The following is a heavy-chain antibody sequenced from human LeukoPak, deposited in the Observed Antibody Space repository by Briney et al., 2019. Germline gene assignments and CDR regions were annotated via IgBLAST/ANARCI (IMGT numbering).Heavy chain of an antibody. D-gene: IGHD3-3*01. CDR2: INPNSGGT. CDR3: ARLTIFEAVIRDYYYAMDV. J-gene: IGHJ6*02. Sequence: GASVKVSCKASRYTVTGYYMHCVRKAPGQGLEWMGWINPNSGGTNYAQNFQGRVTMTRDTFISTVYMELSRLTSDDTAVYYCARLTIFEAVIRDYYYAMDVWGQGTTVTVSS. V-gene: IGHV1-2*02. CDR1: RYTVTGYY.